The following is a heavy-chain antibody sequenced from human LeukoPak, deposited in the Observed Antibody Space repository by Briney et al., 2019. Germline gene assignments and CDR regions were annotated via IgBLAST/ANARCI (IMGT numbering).Heavy chain of an antibody. V-gene: IGHV3-30-3*01. CDR3: ARDSTI. CDR2: ISYDGSNK. D-gene: IGHD4/OR15-4a*01. Sequence: GGSLRLSCAASGFTFSSCGMHWVRQAPGKGLEWVAVISYDGSNKYYADSVRGRFTISRDNSKNTLYLQMNSLRPEDTAVYYCARDSTIRGQGTLVTVSS. CDR1: GFTFSSCG. J-gene: IGHJ4*02.